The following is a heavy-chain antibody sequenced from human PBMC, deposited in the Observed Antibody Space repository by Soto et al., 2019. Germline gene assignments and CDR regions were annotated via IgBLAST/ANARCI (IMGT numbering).Heavy chain of an antibody. D-gene: IGHD1-26*01. Sequence: GGSLRLSSEPSGLTFSSYSINWVRQAPGKGLEWVSSISSSSSYIYYADSVKGRFTISRDNAENSLYLQMNSLRAEDTAVYYCAREVGATTCLDYWGQGTLVTVSS. V-gene: IGHV3-21*01. CDR3: AREVGATTCLDY. CDR1: GLTFSSYS. CDR2: ISSSSSYI. J-gene: IGHJ4*02.